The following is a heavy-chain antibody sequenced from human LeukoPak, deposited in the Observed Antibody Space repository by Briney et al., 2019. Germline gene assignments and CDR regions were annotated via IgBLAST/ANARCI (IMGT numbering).Heavy chain of an antibody. J-gene: IGHJ4*02. V-gene: IGHV4-39*01. CDR3: ARHAGGIAAAGTRPFDY. CDR1: GASFSSSTYY. Sequence: SETLSLTCTVSGASFSSSTYYWGWIRQPPGKGLEWIGSIYYSVSTYYNPSLKSRVTMSVDTSKNQFSLKLSSVTAADTAVYYCARHAGGIAAAGTRPFDYWGQGTLVTVSS. CDR2: IYYSVST. D-gene: IGHD6-13*01.